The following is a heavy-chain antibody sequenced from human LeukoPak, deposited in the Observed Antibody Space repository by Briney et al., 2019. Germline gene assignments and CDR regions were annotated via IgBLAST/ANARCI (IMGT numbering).Heavy chain of an antibody. CDR2: XNPNSGNT. J-gene: IGHJ6*03. V-gene: IGHV1-8*01. Sequence: WXNPNSGNTGYAQKFQGRVTMTRNTSISTAYMELSSLRSEDTAVYYCARGQRLPYYYYYYMDVWGKGTTVTVSS. D-gene: IGHD3-16*01. CDR3: ARGQRLPYYYYYYMDV.